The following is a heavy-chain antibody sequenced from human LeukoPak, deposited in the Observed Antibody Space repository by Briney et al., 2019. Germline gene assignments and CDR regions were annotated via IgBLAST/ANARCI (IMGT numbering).Heavy chain of an antibody. V-gene: IGHV3-23*01. Sequence: GGSLSLSCTVSGCTYSRRGLCWVRQAPGKGLEWVSDISGSGGSTYYADSVKGRFTISRDNSKNTLYLQMNSLRAEDTAVYYCAKIQDTHLYSCYMMYVWGQGTTVTVS. D-gene: IGHD2-8*02. CDR3: AKIQDTHLYSCYMMYV. CDR2: ISGSGGST. J-gene: IGHJ6*02. CDR1: GCTYSRRG.